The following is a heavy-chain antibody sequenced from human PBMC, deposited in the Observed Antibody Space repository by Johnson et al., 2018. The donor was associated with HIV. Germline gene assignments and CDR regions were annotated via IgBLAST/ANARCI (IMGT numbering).Heavy chain of an antibody. J-gene: IGHJ3*02. V-gene: IGHV3-53*01. CDR2: IYSGGST. Sequence: VQLVESGGGLIQPGGSLRLSCAASEFTVSGGYMNWVRQAPGKGLEWVSVIYSGGSTAYGDSVKGRFTISRDNAKNSLYLQMNSLRAEDTAVYYCAKDLRDSSGYDAFDIWGQGTMVTVSS. D-gene: IGHD3-22*01. CDR3: AKDLRDSSGYDAFDI. CDR1: EFTVSGGY.